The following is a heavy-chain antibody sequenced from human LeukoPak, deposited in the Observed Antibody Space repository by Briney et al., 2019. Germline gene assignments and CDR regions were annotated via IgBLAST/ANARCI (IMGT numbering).Heavy chain of an antibody. V-gene: IGHV3-30-3*01. J-gene: IGHJ6*02. CDR2: ISYDGSNK. CDR1: GFTFSSYA. D-gene: IGHD3-10*01. Sequence: GGSLRLSCAASGFTFSSYAMHWVRQAPGKGLEWVAVISYDGSNKYYADSVKGRFTISRDNSKNTLYLQMNSLRAEDTAVYYCARGKGELLRYYYYGMDVWGQGNTVTVSS. CDR3: ARGKGELLRYYYYGMDV.